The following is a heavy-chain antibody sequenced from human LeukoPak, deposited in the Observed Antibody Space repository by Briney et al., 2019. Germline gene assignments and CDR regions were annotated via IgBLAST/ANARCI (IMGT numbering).Heavy chain of an antibody. CDR1: GFTFSDYW. D-gene: IGHD6-6*01. V-gene: IGHV3-7*01. CDR3: ARRGGSSSRRSPIDY. CDR2: INQDGSQR. Sequence: GGSLRLSCTAPGFTFSDYWMTWVRQPPGKGPEWVANINQDGSQRYYVDSVRGRFTIARDNAKNSLFLQMNGLRAEDTAVYYCARRGGSSSRRSPIDYWGQGTLVTVSS. J-gene: IGHJ4*02.